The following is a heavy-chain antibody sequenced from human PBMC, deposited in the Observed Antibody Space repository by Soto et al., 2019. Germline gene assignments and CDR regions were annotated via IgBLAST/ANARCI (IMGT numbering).Heavy chain of an antibody. Sequence: SGPTLVNPTQTLTLTCSVAGFSLRTPGMRVSWLRQPPGKALEWLGRVDWNDEKFYNTSLTTRLTISKDTSKNRVVLTLTNVDPVDTATYYCARMKTLGPYYFEFWGQGALVTV. CDR1: GFSLRTPGMR. CDR3: ARMKTLGPYYFEF. V-gene: IGHV2-70*04. CDR2: VDWNDEK. D-gene: IGHD1-26*01. J-gene: IGHJ4*02.